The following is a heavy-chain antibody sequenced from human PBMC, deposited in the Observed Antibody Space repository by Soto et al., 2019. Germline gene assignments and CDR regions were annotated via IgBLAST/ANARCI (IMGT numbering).Heavy chain of an antibody. CDR1: GCTFGDSY. CDR3: VRGGGGGLFDP. D-gene: IGHD2-15*01. V-gene: IGHV3-11*06. J-gene: IGHJ5*02. Sequence: GGSLRLSCAGSGCTFGDSYMSWIRQAPGKGLEWLSYISPGSRYPAYADSVKGRFTISRDNAKRSLYLQMMSLKAEDTAIYYCVRGGGGGLFDPWGQGTMVTVSS. CDR2: ISPGSRYP.